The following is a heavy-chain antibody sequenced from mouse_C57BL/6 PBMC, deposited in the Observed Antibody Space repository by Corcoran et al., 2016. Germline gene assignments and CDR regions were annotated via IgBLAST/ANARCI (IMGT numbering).Heavy chain of an antibody. D-gene: IGHD2-2*01. CDR2: INPNNGGT. V-gene: IGHV1-26*01. CDR3: ARSGYGYGAMDY. CDR1: GYTFTDYY. Sequence: EVQLQQSGPELVKPGASVKISCKASGYTFTDYYMNWVKQSHGKSLEWIGDINPNNGGTSYNQKFKGKATLTVDKSSSTAYMELRSLTSEDSAVYYCARSGYGYGAMDYWGQGTSVTVSS. J-gene: IGHJ4*01.